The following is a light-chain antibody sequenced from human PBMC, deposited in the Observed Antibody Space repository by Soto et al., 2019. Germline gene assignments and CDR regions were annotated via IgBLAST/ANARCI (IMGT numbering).Light chain of an antibody. CDR1: QSVTAR. J-gene: IGKJ4*01. CDR3: QQYNSFSLT. V-gene: IGKV1-5*01. CDR2: DAS. Sequence: DIQLTQSPSTLSASLTDRVTITCRASQSVTARLAWYQQKPGKAPKLLIYDASILERGVPSRFSGSRSGTEFTLTISSLQPDEFATYYCQQYNSFSLTVGGGTKVDIK.